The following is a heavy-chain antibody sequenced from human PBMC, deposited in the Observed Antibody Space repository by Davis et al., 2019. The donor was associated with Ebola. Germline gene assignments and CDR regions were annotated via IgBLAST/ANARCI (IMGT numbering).Heavy chain of an antibody. J-gene: IGHJ4*02. CDR3: ARAPNYDVLTGTPSYYFDY. CDR2: ISGFNTNT. CDR1: GYTFTSYG. Sequence: ASVKVSCKSSGYTFTSYGLVWVRQAPGLGLEWMGWISGFNTNTNFAQKFQGRVTVSKDTSTNTAYMDLRSLTSGDTAIYYCARAPNYDVLTGTPSYYFDYWGQGTLVTVSS. V-gene: IGHV1-18*04. D-gene: IGHD3-9*01.